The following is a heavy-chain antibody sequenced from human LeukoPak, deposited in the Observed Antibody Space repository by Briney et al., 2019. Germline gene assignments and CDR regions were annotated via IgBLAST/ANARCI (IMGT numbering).Heavy chain of an antibody. D-gene: IGHD3-22*01. CDR1: RGTFSSYA. CDR2: IIPILGIA. J-gene: IGHJ6*02. CDR3: ARKVVYYYYYGMDV. V-gene: IGHV1-69*04. Sequence: GASVKVSCKASRGTFSSYAISWVRQAPGQGLEWMGRIIPILGIANYAQKFQGRVTITADKSTSTAYMELSSLRSEDTAVYYCARKVVYYYYYGMDVWGQGTTVTVSS.